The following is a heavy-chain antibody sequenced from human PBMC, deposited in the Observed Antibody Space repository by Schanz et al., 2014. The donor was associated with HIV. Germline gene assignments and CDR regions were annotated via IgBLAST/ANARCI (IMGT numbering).Heavy chain of an antibody. CDR2: TSGSGGST. V-gene: IGHV3-23*04. D-gene: IGHD3-22*01. J-gene: IGHJ4*02. Sequence: VQLVESGGGVVQPGRSLRLSCAASGFTFSNFAMHWVRQAPGKGLEWVSLTSGSGGSTYYAYSVKGRFTISRDNSKNTVYLQLSSLRAEDTAIYYCARGRGTYNSGYYDPLDYWGQGTLVTVSS. CDR3: ARGRGTYNSGYYDPLDY. CDR1: GFTFSNFA.